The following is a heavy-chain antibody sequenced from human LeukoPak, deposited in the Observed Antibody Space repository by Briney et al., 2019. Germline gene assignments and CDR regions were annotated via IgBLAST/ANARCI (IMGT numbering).Heavy chain of an antibody. D-gene: IGHD3-3*01. V-gene: IGHV1-2*02. Sequence: EASVKVSCKASGYTFTGYYMHWVRQAPGQGLEWMGWINPNSGGTNYAQKFQGRVTMTRDTSISTAYMELSRLRSDDTAVYYCARGRASTGDFWSGYYTGYYFDYWGQGTLVTVSS. CDR1: GYTFTGYY. CDR3: ARGRASTGDFWSGYYTGYYFDY. J-gene: IGHJ4*02. CDR2: INPNSGGT.